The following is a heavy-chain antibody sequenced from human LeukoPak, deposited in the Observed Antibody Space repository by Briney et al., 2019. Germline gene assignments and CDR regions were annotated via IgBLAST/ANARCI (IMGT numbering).Heavy chain of an antibody. CDR1: GYTFTSYG. CDR3: ARVYYYDSSGHNWFDP. Sequence: ASMKVSCKASGYTFTSYGISWVRQAPGQGLEWMGWITGYNANAKYAQNLQGRVTMTTDTSTSTAYMDLRSLRSDDTAVYYCARVYYYDSSGHNWFDPWGQGTLVTVSS. D-gene: IGHD3-22*01. V-gene: IGHV1-18*01. J-gene: IGHJ5*02. CDR2: ITGYNANA.